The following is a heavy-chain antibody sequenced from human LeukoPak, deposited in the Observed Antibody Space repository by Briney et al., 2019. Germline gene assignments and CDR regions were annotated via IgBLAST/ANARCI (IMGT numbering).Heavy chain of an antibody. CDR3: ARDYCSSTSCSLDY. CDR2: ISGSGGST. J-gene: IGHJ4*02. Sequence: PGGSLRLSCAASGFTFSSYAMSWVRQAPGKGLEWVSAISGSGGSTYYADSVKGRFTISRDNSKNTLYLQMNSLRAEDTAVYYCARDYCSSTSCSLDYWGQGTLVTVSS. V-gene: IGHV3-23*01. CDR1: GFTFSSYA. D-gene: IGHD2-2*01.